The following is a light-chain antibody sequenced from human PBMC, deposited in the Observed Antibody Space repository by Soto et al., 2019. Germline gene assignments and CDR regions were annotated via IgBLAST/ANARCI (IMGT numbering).Light chain of an antibody. CDR2: ENN. CDR3: GTLDSSLSVYV. J-gene: IGLJ1*01. Sequence: QSVLTQPPSVSAAPGQMVTISCSGSSSSIGNNYASWYQQLPGTAPKLLIYENNKRPSGIPDRFSGSTSGTSAILGIAGLQTGDEADYYCGTLDSSLSVYVFGTGTKVTVL. V-gene: IGLV1-51*01. CDR1: SSSIGNNY.